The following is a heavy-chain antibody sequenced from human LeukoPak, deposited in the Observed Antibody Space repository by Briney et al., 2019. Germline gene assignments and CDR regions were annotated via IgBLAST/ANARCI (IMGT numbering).Heavy chain of an antibody. CDR2: IYTSGST. V-gene: IGHV4-4*07. Sequence: ETLSLTCTVSGGSLSSYYWSWVRQPAGKGLEWIGRIYTSGSTNYNPSLTRRGTMSVDTSKNQFSLKLSSVTAADTAVYYCAREGNVDTRWFDPWGQGTLVTVSS. CDR1: GGSLSSYY. CDR3: AREGNVDTRWFDP. J-gene: IGHJ5*02. D-gene: IGHD5-18*01.